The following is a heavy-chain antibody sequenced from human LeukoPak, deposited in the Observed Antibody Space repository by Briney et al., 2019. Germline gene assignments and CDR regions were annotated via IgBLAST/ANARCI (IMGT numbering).Heavy chain of an antibody. V-gene: IGHV3-30-3*01. CDR3: ARDYEQQWLAYYFDY. D-gene: IGHD6-19*01. CDR1: EFTFSDYY. Sequence: PGGSLRLSCAASEFTFSDYYMSWIRQAPGKGLEWVAVISYDGSNKYYADSVKGRFTISRDNSKNTLYLQMNSLRAEDTAVYYCARDYEQQWLAYYFDYWGQGTLVTVSS. J-gene: IGHJ4*02. CDR2: ISYDGSNK.